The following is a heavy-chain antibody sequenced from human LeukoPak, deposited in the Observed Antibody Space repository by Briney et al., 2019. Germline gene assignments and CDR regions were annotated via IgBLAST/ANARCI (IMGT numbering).Heavy chain of an antibody. CDR1: GGTFSSYA. J-gene: IGHJ3*02. D-gene: IGHD3-22*01. CDR2: IIPIFGTA. CDR3: ASDYYDSSGYGPTYDAFDI. V-gene: IGHV1-69*05. Sequence: ASVKVSCKASGGTFSSYAISWVRQAPGQGLEWMGGIIPIFGTANYAQKFQGRVTITTDESTSTVYMELSSLRSEDTAVYYCASDYYDSSGYGPTYDAFDIWGQGTMGTVSS.